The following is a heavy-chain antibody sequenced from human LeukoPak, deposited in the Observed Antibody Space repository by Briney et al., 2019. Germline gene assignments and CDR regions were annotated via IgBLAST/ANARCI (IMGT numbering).Heavy chain of an antibody. CDR3: ARGLRGIMAGFDY. J-gene: IGHJ4*02. CDR1: GGYMSSYY. CDR2: IYYSGST. D-gene: IGHD6-19*01. V-gene: IGHV4-59*01. Sequence: SETLSHTCTVSGGYMSSYYWSWIRQPPGKGLEWIGYIYYSGSTNYNPSLKSRVTISVDTSKNQFSLKLSSVTAADTAVYYCARGLRGIMAGFDYWGQGILVSVSS.